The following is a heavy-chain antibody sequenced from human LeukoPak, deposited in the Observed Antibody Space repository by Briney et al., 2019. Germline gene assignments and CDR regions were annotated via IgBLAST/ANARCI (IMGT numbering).Heavy chain of an antibody. V-gene: IGHV3-30*18. CDR1: GFTFSSYG. CDR2: ISYDGSNK. CDR3: AKDPREVVAAGSWFDP. Sequence: GGSLRLSCAASGFTFSSYGMHWVRQAPGKGLEWVAVISYDGSNKYYADSVKGRFTISRDNSKNTLYLQMNSLRAEDTAVYYCAKDPREVVAAGSWFDPWGQGTLVTVSS. J-gene: IGHJ5*02. D-gene: IGHD2-15*01.